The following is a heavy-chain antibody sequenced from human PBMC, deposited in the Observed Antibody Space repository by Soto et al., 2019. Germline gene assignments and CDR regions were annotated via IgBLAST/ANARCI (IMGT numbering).Heavy chain of an antibody. CDR2: IIPILGIA. CDR3: ARGDCSGGSCYSGWFDP. V-gene: IGHV1-69*02. CDR1: GGTFSSYT. Sequence: QVQLVQSGAEVKKPGSSVKVSCKASGGTFSSYTISWVRQAPGQGLEWMGRIIPILGIANYAQKFQGRVTITADKSTSTAYMELSSLRSEDTAVYYCARGDCSGGSCYSGWFDPWGQGTLVTVSS. D-gene: IGHD2-15*01. J-gene: IGHJ5*02.